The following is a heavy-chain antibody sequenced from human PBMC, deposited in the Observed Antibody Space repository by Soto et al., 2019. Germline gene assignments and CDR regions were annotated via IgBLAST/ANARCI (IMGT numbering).Heavy chain of an antibody. V-gene: IGHV1-8*01. Sequence: ASVKVSCKASGYTFTSDDINWVRQATGQGLEWMGWMNRNSGNTGYAQKFQGRVTMTWNTSISTAYMELSSLRSEDTAVYYCARAYYYDSSGWSGGFDIWGQGTMVTVS. CDR2: MNRNSGNT. CDR1: GYTFTSDD. J-gene: IGHJ3*02. D-gene: IGHD3-22*01. CDR3: ARAYYYDSSGWSGGFDI.